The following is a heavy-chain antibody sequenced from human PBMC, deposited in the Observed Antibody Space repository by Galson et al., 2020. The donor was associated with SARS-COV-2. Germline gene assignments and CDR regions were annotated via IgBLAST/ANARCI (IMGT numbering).Heavy chain of an antibody. D-gene: IGHD2-15*01. V-gene: IGHV4-59*08. CDR1: GGSISTYY. CDR2: MYYSGTT. CDR3: ARHIPGGGYYYGLDV. Sequence: ETSETLSLTCTVSGGSISTYYWSWIRQTPGKGLDWIGYMYYSGTTKENPSLKSRVTISVDTSKNQFSLKLSSVTAADTAVYCCARHIPGGGYYYGLDVWGQGTAVTVSS. J-gene: IGHJ6*02.